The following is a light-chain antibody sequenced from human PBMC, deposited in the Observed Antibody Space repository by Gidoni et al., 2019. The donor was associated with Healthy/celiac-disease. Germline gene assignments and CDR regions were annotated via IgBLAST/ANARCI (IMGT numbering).Light chain of an antibody. CDR1: QGISSY. V-gene: IGKV1-8*01. CDR2: AAS. Sequence: AIRMTQSPSSLSASTGDRVTITCRASQGISSYLAWYKQKPGKAPKLLIYAASTLQSGVPSRISGSGSGTDFTLTISCLQSEDFATDYCQQYYSYPRTFGQGTKVEIK. J-gene: IGKJ1*01. CDR3: QQYYSYPRT.